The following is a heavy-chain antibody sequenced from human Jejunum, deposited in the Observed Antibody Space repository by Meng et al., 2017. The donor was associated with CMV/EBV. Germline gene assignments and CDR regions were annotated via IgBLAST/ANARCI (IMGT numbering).Heavy chain of an antibody. CDR2: ISSTGSII. D-gene: IGHD6-6*01. CDR1: LSDYY. J-gene: IGHJ4*02. V-gene: IGHV3-11*01. CDR3: ARIPSIASRPGRYSFDY. Sequence: LSDYYMAWIRQAPGKGLEWLSYISSTGSIINYADSVKGRFTISRDNAKNSLHLQMNSLRAEDTAVYYCARIPSIASRPGRYSFDYWGQGTLVTVSS.